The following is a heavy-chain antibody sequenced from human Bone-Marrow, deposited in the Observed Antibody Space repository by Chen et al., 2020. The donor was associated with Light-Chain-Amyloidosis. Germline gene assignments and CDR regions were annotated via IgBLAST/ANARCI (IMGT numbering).Heavy chain of an antibody. V-gene: IGHV1-2*04. J-gene: IGHJ6*02. Sequence: QVQLVQSGAEVKKPGASVKVSCKASGYTFTGYYMHWVRQAPGQGLVWMGWINPNSGGTNYSQKFQGWVTMTRDTSISTAYMELSRLRSDDTAVYYCARGEVTTSFYYYGMDVWGQGTTVTVSS. CDR3: ARGEVTTSFYYYGMDV. CDR1: GYTFTGYY. CDR2: INPNSGGT. D-gene: IGHD4-17*01.